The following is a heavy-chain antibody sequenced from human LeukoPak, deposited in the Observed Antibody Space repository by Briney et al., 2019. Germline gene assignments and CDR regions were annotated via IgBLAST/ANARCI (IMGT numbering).Heavy chain of an antibody. J-gene: IGHJ4*02. V-gene: IGHV1-69*05. CDR1: GGTFSSYA. CDR2: IIPIFGTA. CDR3: TRSNLAYCGGDCYSYYFDY. Sequence: SVKVSCKASGGTFSSYAISWVRQAPGQGLEWMGGIIPIFGTANYAQKFQGRVTITTDESTSTAYMELSSLRSEDTAVYYCTRSNLAYCGGDCYSYYFDYWGQGTLVTVSS. D-gene: IGHD2-21*02.